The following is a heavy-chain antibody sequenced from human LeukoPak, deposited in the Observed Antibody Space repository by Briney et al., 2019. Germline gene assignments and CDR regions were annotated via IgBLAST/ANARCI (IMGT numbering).Heavy chain of an antibody. CDR3: ARDIGIKWLLQYYFDY. D-gene: IGHD3-22*01. V-gene: IGHV4-30-2*01. J-gene: IGHJ4*02. CDR1: GGSISSGGYY. Sequence: PSETLSLTCTVSGGSISSGGYYWSWIRQPPGKGLEWIGYIYHSGSTYYNPSPKSRVTISVDRSKNQFSLKLSSVTAADTAVYYCARDIGIKWLLQYYFDYWGQGTLVTVSS. CDR2: IYHSGST.